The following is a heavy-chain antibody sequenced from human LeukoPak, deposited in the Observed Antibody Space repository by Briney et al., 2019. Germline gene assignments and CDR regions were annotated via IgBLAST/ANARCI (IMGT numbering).Heavy chain of an antibody. V-gene: IGHV1-46*01. CDR1: GYTFTSNY. CDR2: INPSSGST. J-gene: IGHJ6*02. Sequence: ASVKVSCKASGYTFTSNYMHWVRQAPGQGLEWMGIINPSSGSTSYAQKFQGRVTMTRDTSTSTVYMELSRLRSDDTAVYYCARGHRIVVVPAADYYYYGMDVWGQGTTVTVSS. CDR3: ARGHRIVVVPAADYYYYGMDV. D-gene: IGHD2-2*01.